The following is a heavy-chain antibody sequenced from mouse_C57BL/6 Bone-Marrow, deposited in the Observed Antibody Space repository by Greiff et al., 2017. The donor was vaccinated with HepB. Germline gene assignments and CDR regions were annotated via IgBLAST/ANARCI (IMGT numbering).Heavy chain of an antibody. J-gene: IGHJ3*01. CDR1: GFSFNTYA. V-gene: IGHV10-1*01. CDR2: IRSKSNNYAT. Sequence: EVKLMESGGGLVQPKGSLKLSCAASGFSFNTYAMNWVRQAPGKGLEWVARIRSKSNNYATYYADSVKDRFTISRDDSESMLYLQMNNLKTEDTAMYYCVGDYDGAWFAYWGQGTLVTVSA. CDR3: VGDYDGAWFAY. D-gene: IGHD2-4*01.